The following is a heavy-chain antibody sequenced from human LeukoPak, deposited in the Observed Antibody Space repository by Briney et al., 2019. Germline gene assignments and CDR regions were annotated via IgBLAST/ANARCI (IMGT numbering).Heavy chain of an antibody. D-gene: IGHD5-12*01. CDR1: GGSISSGGYS. V-gene: IGHV4-30-2*01. J-gene: IGHJ5*02. CDR3: ARVATISNWFDP. Sequence: SSQTLSLTCAVSGGSISSGGYSWSWIRQPPGKGLEWIGYIYHSGSTYYNPSLKSRVTISVDRSKNQFSLKLSSVTAADTAVYYCARVATISNWFDPWGQGTLVTVSS. CDR2: IYHSGST.